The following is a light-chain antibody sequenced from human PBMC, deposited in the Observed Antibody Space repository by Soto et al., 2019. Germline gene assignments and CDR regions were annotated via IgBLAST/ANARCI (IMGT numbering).Light chain of an antibody. CDR1: SPNIGAGYD. CDR3: QSYDNSLSGLYV. CDR2: GNN. J-gene: IGLJ1*01. V-gene: IGLV1-40*01. Sequence: QSVLTQPPSVSGAPGQRVTIPCTGGSPNIGAGYDVHWYQQLPGTAPKLLIYGNNNRPSGVPDRFSGSKSGTSASLAITGLQAEDEADYYCQSYDNSLSGLYVFGGGTKVTVL.